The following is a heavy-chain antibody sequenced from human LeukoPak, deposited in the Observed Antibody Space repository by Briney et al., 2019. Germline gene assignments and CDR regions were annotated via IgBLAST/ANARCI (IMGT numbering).Heavy chain of an antibody. D-gene: IGHD6-19*01. J-gene: IGHJ4*02. CDR1: SVSLTNYY. V-gene: IGHV4-59*01. CDR3: ARVGSGGAWFDF. Sequence: SETLSLTCTVSSVSLTNYYWSWIRQPPGKGLEWIGYIFFSGTTNYNPSLKSRVTISVDMSKNQFSLKMTSVTAADTAVYFCARVGSGGAWFDFWGQGTLVTVSS. CDR2: IFFSGTT.